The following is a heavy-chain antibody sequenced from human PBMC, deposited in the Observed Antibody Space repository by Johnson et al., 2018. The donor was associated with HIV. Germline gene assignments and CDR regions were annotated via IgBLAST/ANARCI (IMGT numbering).Heavy chain of an antibody. CDR1: GFTFSSYA. CDR3: AKDAYDISGYYYGAFDI. Sequence: VQLVESGGGLVQPGGSLRLSCAASGFTFSSYAMSWVRQAPGKGLEWVSAISGSGGSTYYADSVKGRFTISRDNSKNTQYLQMNSRRAEDTAVYYCAKDAYDISGYYYGAFDIWGQGTMVTVSS. J-gene: IGHJ3*02. CDR2: ISGSGGST. D-gene: IGHD3-22*01. V-gene: IGHV3-23*04.